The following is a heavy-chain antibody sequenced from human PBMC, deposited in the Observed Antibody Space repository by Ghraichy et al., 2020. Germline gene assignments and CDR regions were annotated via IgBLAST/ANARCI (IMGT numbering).Heavy chain of an antibody. J-gene: IGHJ6*02. V-gene: IGHV1-69*04. D-gene: IGHD3-22*01. Sequence: SVKVSCKASGGTFSSYAISWVRQAPGQGLEWMGRIIPILGIANYAQKFQGRVTITADKSTSTAYMELSSLRSEDTAVYYCARELQDYYDSSGYPYYYYYYGMDVWGQGTTVTVSS. CDR3: ARELQDYYDSSGYPYYYYYYGMDV. CDR1: GGTFSSYA. CDR2: IIPILGIA.